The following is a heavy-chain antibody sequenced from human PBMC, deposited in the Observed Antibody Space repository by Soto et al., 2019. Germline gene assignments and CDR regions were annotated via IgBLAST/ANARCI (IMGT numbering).Heavy chain of an antibody. Sequence: QVQLVESGGGVVQPGTSLRLSCASSGFLFSRFGMHWVGQAPGKGMVWVEVIVNHGGTKDYADSVRGRFTISRDHSRNTLFLEMSTLRVEETAIYYCARDDEYDDNGLDYWGQGTLFTVSS. CDR2: IVNHGGTK. CDR3: ARDDEYDDNGLDY. CDR1: GFLFSRFG. V-gene: IGHV3-33*01. J-gene: IGHJ4*02. D-gene: IGHD1-1*01.